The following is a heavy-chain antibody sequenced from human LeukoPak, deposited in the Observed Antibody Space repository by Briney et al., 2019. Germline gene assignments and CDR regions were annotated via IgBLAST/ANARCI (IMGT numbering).Heavy chain of an antibody. J-gene: IGHJ6*02. CDR3: ARDLLAVPEPSNYGMDV. Sequence: GGSLRLSCAASGFTVSSNYMSWVRQAPGKGLEWVSVIYSGGSTYYADSVKGRFTISRDNSKNTLYLQMNSLRAEDTAVYYCARDLLAVPEPSNYGMDVWGQGTTVTVSS. CDR1: GFTVSSNY. CDR2: IYSGGST. D-gene: IGHD1-14*01. V-gene: IGHV3-53*01.